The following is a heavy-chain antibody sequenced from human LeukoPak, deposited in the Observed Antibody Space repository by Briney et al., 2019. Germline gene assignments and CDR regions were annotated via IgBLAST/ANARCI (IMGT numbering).Heavy chain of an antibody. CDR2: INPNSGGT. CDR1: RYTFTGYY. CDR3: ARDLAYSSSWLDYFDY. J-gene: IGHJ4*02. D-gene: IGHD6-13*01. V-gene: IGHV1-2*02. Sequence: ASVKVSCKPSRYTFTGYYRHWVRQAPGQGLEWMGWINPNSGGTNYAQTFQGRVTMTRDTSISTAYMELSRLRSDDTAVYYCARDLAYSSSWLDYFDYWGQGTLVTVSS.